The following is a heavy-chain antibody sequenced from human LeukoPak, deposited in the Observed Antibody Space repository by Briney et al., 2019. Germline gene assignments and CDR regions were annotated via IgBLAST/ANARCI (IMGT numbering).Heavy chain of an antibody. CDR3: ARGRKDYYDSSGYHYPYYYYYMDV. Sequence: PSETLSLTCAVYGGSFSGYYWSWIRQPPGKGLEWIGEINHSGSTNYNPSLKSRVTISVDTSKNQFSLRLSSVTAADTAVYYCARGRKDYYDSSGYHYPYYYYYMDVWGKGTTVTVSS. V-gene: IGHV4-34*01. D-gene: IGHD3-22*01. CDR2: INHSGST. CDR1: GGSFSGYY. J-gene: IGHJ6*03.